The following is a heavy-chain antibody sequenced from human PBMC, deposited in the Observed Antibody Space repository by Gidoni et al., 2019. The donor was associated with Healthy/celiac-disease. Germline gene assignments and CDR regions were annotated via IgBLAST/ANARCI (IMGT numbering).Heavy chain of an antibody. CDR3: ARARIQSYYYGMDV. CDR2: MNTNSGNT. CDR1: GYTFTSYD. Sequence: QVQLVQSGAEFKKPGASVNVSCKASGYTFTSYDINWVRQATGQGLEWMGWMNTNSGNTGYEKKLQGRVNMTRKNSISTAYMELSSMRSEETAVYYGARARIQSYYYGMDVWGQGTTVTVSS. J-gene: IGHJ6*02. D-gene: IGHD5-18*01. V-gene: IGHV1-8*01.